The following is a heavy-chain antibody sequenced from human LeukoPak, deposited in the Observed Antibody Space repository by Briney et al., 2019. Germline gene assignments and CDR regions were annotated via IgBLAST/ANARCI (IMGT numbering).Heavy chain of an antibody. J-gene: IGHJ4*02. CDR2: FDPEDGET. Sequence: ASVKVSCKVSGYTPTELSMHWVRQAPGKGLEWMGGFDPEDGETIYAQKFQGRVTMTEDTSTDTAYMELSSLRSEDTAVYYCATVTDYYGSGSFDYWGQGTLVTVSS. D-gene: IGHD3-10*01. CDR1: GYTPTELS. V-gene: IGHV1-24*01. CDR3: ATVTDYYGSGSFDY.